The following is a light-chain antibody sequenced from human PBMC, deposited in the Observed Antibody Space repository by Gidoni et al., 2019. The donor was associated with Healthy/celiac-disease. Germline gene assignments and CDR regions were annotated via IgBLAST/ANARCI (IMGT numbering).Light chain of an antibody. CDR3: QQYDNLPRYT. V-gene: IGKV1-33*01. Sequence: DIQMTQFPSSLSASVGDRVTITCQASQDISNYLNWYQQKPGKAPKLLIYDASNLETGVTSRFSGSGSGTDFTFTISSLQPEDIATYYCQQYDNLPRYTFGQGTKLEIK. J-gene: IGKJ2*01. CDR2: DAS. CDR1: QDISNY.